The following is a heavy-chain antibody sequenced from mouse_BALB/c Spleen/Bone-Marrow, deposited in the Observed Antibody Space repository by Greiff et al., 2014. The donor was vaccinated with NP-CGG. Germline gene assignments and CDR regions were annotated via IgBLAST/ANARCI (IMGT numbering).Heavy chain of an antibody. CDR3: ARERYGYDGWYFDV. CDR2: IAPGSGST. D-gene: IGHD2-2*01. CDR1: GYTFTNYW. Sequence: DLVKPGASVKLSCKASGYTFTNYWINWIKQRPGQGLEWIGRIAPGSGSTYYNEMFKGKTTLTVDTSSRTAYIQLSSLSSEDCDVYFCARERYGYDGWYFDVWGAGTTVTVSS. J-gene: IGHJ1*01. V-gene: IGHV1S41*01.